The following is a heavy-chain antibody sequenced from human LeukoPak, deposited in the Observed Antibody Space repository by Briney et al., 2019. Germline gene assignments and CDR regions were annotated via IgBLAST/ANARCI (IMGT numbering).Heavy chain of an antibody. CDR2: NSSSSTYI. CDR3: ARYRYSRLAYGMDV. J-gene: IGHJ6*02. Sequence: PGGSLRLSCAASGFTFSTYSMNWVRQAPGKGLEGVSSNSSSSTYIYYADSVKGRFTISRDNAKNSLYLQMNSLRAEDTAVYYCARYRYSRLAYGMDVWGQGTTVTVSS. D-gene: IGHD6-13*01. V-gene: IGHV3-21*01. CDR1: GFTFSTYS.